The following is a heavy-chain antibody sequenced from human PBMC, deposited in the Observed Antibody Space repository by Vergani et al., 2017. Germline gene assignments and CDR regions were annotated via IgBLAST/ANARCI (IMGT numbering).Heavy chain of an antibody. J-gene: IGHJ4*02. CDR1: GFTSSSYA. CDR3: AKVPLYYYDSSGYKVGDDY. D-gene: IGHD3-22*01. V-gene: IGHV3-23*01. CDR2: ISGSGGST. Sequence: EVQLLESGGGLVQPGGSLRLSCAASGFTSSSYAMSWVRQAPGKGLEWVSAISGSGGSTYYADSVKGRFTISRDNSKNTLYLQMNSLRAEDTAVYYCAKVPLYYYDSSGYKVGDDYWGQGTLVTVSS.